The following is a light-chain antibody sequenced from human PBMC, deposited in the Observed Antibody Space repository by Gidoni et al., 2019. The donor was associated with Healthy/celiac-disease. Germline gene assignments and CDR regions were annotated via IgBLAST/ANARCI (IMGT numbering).Light chain of an antibody. CDR1: QSLLHSNGYNY. Sequence: EIVMTESQLSLPVTPGEPASIYCRSSQSLLHSNGYNYLDRYLQKPGQSPQLLIYLGSHRASVVPDRFSGSCSGTDFTLKISRVEAEDVGVYCCMQALQTPAFGQGTKVEIK. J-gene: IGKJ1*01. CDR3: MQALQTPA. V-gene: IGKV2-28*01. CDR2: LGS.